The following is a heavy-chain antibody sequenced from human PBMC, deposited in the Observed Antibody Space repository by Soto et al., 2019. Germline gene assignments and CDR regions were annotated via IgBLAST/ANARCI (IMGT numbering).Heavy chain of an antibody. Sequence: ASGKVSFKASGYTFTSYGISWVRQAPGQGLEWMGWISAYNGNTNYAQKLQGRVTMTTDTSTSTAYMELRSLRSDDTAVYYCARAPRYYDFWCCYYTGYHYYYSGQRTLVPVSS. CDR2: ISAYNGNT. V-gene: IGHV1-18*01. J-gene: IGHJ1*01. CDR3: ARAPRYYDFWCCYYTGYHYYY. CDR1: GYTFTSYG. D-gene: IGHD3-3*01.